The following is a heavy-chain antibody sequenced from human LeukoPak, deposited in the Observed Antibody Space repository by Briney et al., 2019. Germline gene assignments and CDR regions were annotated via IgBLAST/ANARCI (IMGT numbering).Heavy chain of an antibody. D-gene: IGHD4-17*01. Sequence: GGSLRLSCAASGFSFSNYGMFWVRQAPGKGLEWVAGMSHDGSKIYYADPVKGRFTVSRDNSKNTLYLQMNSLRVEDTAVYSCARESFGDYYFDYWGQGTLVTVSS. CDR3: ARESFGDYYFDY. J-gene: IGHJ4*02. V-gene: IGHV3-30*03. CDR1: GFSFSNYG. CDR2: MSHDGSKI.